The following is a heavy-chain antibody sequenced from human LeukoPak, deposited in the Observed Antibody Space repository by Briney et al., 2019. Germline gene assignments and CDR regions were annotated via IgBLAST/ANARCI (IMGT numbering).Heavy chain of an antibody. V-gene: IGHV4-59*12. Sequence: PSETLSLTCTVSGGSISSYYWSWIRQPPGKGLEWIGYIYYSGSTNYNPSLKSRVTISVDTSKNQFSLKLSSVTAADTAVYYCAREGVVPGVDPWGQGTLVTVSS. CDR2: IYYSGST. J-gene: IGHJ5*02. D-gene: IGHD2-2*01. CDR1: GGSISSYY. CDR3: AREGVVPGVDP.